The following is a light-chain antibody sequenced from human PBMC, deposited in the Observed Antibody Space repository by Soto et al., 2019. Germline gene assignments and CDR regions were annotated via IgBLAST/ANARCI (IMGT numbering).Light chain of an antibody. J-gene: IGKJ1*01. CDR3: QQRSNWLTWT. V-gene: IGKV3-11*01. CDR1: QSVSSY. CDR2: DAS. Sequence: EIVLTQSPATLSLSPGERATLSCRASQSVSSYLAWYQQKPDQAPRLLIYDASNRATGIPARFSGSGFGTDFTLTISSLEPADFSVYYCQQRSNWLTWTFGQGTKVEIK.